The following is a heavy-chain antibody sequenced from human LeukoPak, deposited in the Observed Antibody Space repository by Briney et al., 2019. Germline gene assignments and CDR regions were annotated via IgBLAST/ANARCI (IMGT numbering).Heavy chain of an antibody. J-gene: IGHJ4*02. CDR2: INQSGST. Sequence: SDTLSLTCAVYGGSFSCYYWSWIRQPPGKGLEWIGEINQSGSTNYNPTLKSRVTISVDTSKNQFSLKLSSVTAADTAVYYCAGEGPADYWGQGTLVTVSS. CDR3: AGEGPADY. CDR1: GGSFSCYY. V-gene: IGHV4-34*01.